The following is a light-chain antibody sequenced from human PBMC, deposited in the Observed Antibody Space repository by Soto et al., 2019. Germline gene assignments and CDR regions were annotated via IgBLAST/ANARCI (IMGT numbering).Light chain of an antibody. J-gene: IGLJ2*01. CDR2: GNT. CDR1: NSNIGADYD. V-gene: IGLV1-40*01. CDR3: QSYDSGLSGVV. Sequence: QSVLAQPPSVSGAPGQRVTISCTGSNSNIGADYDVHWYQQFPGAAPKLLIYGNTNRPSGVPDRFSGSKSRISASLAITGLQAEDEADYFCQSYDSGLSGVVFGGGIKLTVL.